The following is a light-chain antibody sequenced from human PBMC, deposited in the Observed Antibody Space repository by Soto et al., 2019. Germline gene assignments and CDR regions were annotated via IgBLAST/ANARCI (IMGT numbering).Light chain of an antibody. CDR3: TSYTDITGLDVV. Sequence: QSALTQPASVSGSPGQSITISCTGSSSDVGTYNYVSWYQQHPGKAPKLIIYDVSDRPSGVSNRFSGSKSGNTASLTISRLQAEDEADYYCTSYTDITGLDVVFGGGTQLTVL. V-gene: IGLV2-14*03. CDR2: DVS. CDR1: SSDVGTYNY. J-gene: IGLJ2*01.